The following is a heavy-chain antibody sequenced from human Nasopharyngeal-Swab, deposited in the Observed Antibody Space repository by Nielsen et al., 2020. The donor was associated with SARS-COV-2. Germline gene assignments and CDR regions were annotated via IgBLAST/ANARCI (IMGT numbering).Heavy chain of an antibody. J-gene: IGHJ4*02. CDR1: GYTLTELS. Sequence: ASVKVSCKVSGYTLTELSLHWVRLAPGKGLEWMGRFDPEEGETIHAQKFQGRVTMTEDTSTDTAYMELSSLRSEDTAVYYCATVFAYYGSGRPIDYWGQGTLVTVSS. CDR2: FDPEEGET. CDR3: ATVFAYYGSGRPIDY. D-gene: IGHD3-10*01. V-gene: IGHV1-24*01.